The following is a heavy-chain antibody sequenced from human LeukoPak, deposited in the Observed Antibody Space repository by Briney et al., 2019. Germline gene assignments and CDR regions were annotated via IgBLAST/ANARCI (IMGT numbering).Heavy chain of an antibody. CDR2: INPSGGSA. V-gene: IGHV1-46*01. Sequence: ASVKVSCKASGYTFTSYYMHWVQQAPGQGLGWMGIINPSGGSASYAQKFQGRVTMTRDTSTSTVYMELSSLRSEDTAVYYCARRGVSPELSGYFDYWGQGTLVTVSS. CDR3: ARRGVSPELSGYFDY. CDR1: GYTFTSYY. D-gene: IGHD3-16*02. J-gene: IGHJ4*02.